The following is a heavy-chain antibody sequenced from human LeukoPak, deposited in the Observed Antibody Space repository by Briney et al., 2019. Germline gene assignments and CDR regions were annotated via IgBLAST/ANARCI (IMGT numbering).Heavy chain of an antibody. J-gene: IGHJ4*02. CDR2: ISYDGSNK. D-gene: IGHD5-12*01. V-gene: IGHV3-30*04. CDR3: ARARDIVATIWYYFDY. Sequence: GGSLRLSCAASGFTSSSYAMHWVRQAPGKGLEWVAVISYDGSNKYYADSVKGRFTISRDNSKNTLYLQMNSLRAEDTAVYYCARARDIVATIWYYFDYWGQGTLVTVSS. CDR1: GFTSSSYA.